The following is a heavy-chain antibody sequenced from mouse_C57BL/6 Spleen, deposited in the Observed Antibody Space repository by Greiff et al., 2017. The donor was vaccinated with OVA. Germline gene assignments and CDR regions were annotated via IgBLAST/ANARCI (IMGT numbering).Heavy chain of an antibody. J-gene: IGHJ3*01. CDR3: ARMFTTGFAY. CDR1: GYTFTSYW. V-gene: IGHV1-69*01. Sequence: VQLQQPGAELVMPGASVKLSCKASGYTFTSYWMHWVKQRPGQGLEWIGEIDPSDSYTNYNQKFKGKSTLTVDKSSSTAYMQLSSLTSEDSAVYYCARMFTTGFAYWGQGTLVTVSA. CDR2: IDPSDSYT. D-gene: IGHD2-2*01.